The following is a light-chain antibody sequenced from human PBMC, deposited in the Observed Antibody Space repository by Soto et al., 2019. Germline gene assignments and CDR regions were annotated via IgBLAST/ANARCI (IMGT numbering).Light chain of an antibody. CDR3: QQYNVWPLT. CDR2: VAS. V-gene: IGKV3-15*01. Sequence: EIVMTQSPATLSVSPGERATLSCRASQRVSSNLAWYQQKPGQTPNLLIYVASTRATGMPARFSGSGSGTEFTLTISSLQSEDFAVYYCQQYNVWPLTFGGGTKVEFK. CDR1: QRVSSN. J-gene: IGKJ4*01.